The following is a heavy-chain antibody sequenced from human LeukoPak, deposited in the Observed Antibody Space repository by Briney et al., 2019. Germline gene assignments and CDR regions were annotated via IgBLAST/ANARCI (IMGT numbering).Heavy chain of an antibody. CDR1: GFTFSSYG. CDR2: ISYDGSNK. CDR3: AKVGDVVVPAADNY. Sequence: PGGSLRLSCAASGFTFSSYGMHWVRQAPGKGLEWVAVISYDGSNKYYADSVKGRFTISRDNSKNTLYLQMNSLRAEDAAVYYCAKVGDVVVPAADNYWGQGTLVTVSS. J-gene: IGHJ4*02. D-gene: IGHD2-2*01. V-gene: IGHV3-30*18.